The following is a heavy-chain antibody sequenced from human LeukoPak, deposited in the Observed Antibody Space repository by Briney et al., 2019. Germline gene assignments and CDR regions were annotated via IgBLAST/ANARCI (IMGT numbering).Heavy chain of an antibody. CDR1: EFSVGSNY. Sequence: GGSLRLSCAASEFSVGSNYMTWVRQAPGKGLEWVSLIYSGGSTYYADSVKGRFTISRDNSKNTLYLQMNSLRAEDTAVYYCAGDCSDGSCYGRGAFDIWGQGTMVAVSS. CDR3: AGDCSDGSCYGRGAFDI. D-gene: IGHD2-15*01. V-gene: IGHV3-66*01. CDR2: IYSGGST. J-gene: IGHJ3*02.